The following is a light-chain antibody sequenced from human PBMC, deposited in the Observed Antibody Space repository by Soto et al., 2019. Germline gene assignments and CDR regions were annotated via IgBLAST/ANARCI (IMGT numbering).Light chain of an antibody. CDR3: RQRNSWPPIT. CDR2: AAS. Sequence: EIVMTQSPSTLSVSPGERATLSCRASQSLSFNLAWYQQKPGQAPRLLIYAASTRATGIPARFSGSGSGTEFTLTISSLQSEDFAVYYCRQRNSWPPITFGQGTRLEIK. CDR1: QSLSFN. V-gene: IGKV3-15*01. J-gene: IGKJ5*01.